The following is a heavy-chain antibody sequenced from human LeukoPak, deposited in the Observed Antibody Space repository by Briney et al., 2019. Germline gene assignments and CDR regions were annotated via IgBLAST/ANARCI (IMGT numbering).Heavy chain of an antibody. D-gene: IGHD3-10*01. CDR2: INPNSGGT. V-gene: IGHV1-2*02. J-gene: IGHJ4*02. CDR1: GYTFTGYY. CDR3: ARDPPPNTYYYGSGAQGDY. Sequence: ASVKDSCKASGYTFTGYYMHWVRQAPGQGLEWMGWINPNSGGTNYAQKFQGRVTMTRDTSISTAYMELSRLRSDDTAVYYCARDPPPNTYYYGSGAQGDYWGQGTLVTVSS.